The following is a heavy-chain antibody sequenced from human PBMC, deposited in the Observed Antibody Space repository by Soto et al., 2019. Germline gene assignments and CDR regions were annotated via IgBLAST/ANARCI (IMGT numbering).Heavy chain of an antibody. CDR1: DASIRGYY. J-gene: IGHJ4*02. D-gene: IGHD4-4*01. Sequence: PSETLSLTCTVSDASIRGYYWSWIRQPPGKGLEWIGYFHYSGISNYNSSLKSRVTMSLDTSKNQFSLKLSSVSAADTAIYYCARGASNWQYFDYWGQGXLVTVYS. V-gene: IGHV4-59*01. CDR3: ARGASNWQYFDY. CDR2: FHYSGIS.